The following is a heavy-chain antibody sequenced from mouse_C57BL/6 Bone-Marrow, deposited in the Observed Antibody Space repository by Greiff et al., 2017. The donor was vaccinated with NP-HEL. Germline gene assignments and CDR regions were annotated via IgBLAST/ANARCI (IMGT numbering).Heavy chain of an antibody. Sequence: VQLQQSGAELARPGASVKLSCKASGYTFTSYGISWVTQRTGQGLEWIGEIYPRSGNTYYNEKFTGKAPLTAAKSSSTASMGLRSLTSEDSAVYVCATVAPAWFAYWGQGTLVTVSA. V-gene: IGHV1-81*01. CDR2: IYPRSGNT. J-gene: IGHJ3*01. CDR1: GYTFTSYG. D-gene: IGHD1-1*01. CDR3: ATVAPAWFAY.